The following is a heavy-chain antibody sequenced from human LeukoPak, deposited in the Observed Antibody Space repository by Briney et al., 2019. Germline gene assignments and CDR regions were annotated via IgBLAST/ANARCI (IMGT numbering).Heavy chain of an antibody. Sequence: SQTLSLTCTVSGYAITSGGFSWNWIQQPPGKGLEWIGCIYDRGPAYYNPSLKSRFTISVDRPKNQFFLNATSLTAADTAVYYCARSRQASGLFNSWGQGTLVVVSS. V-gene: IGHV4-30-2*01. CDR2: IYDRGPA. CDR3: ARSRQASGLFNS. D-gene: IGHD3-10*01. CDR1: GYAITSGGFS. J-gene: IGHJ5*01.